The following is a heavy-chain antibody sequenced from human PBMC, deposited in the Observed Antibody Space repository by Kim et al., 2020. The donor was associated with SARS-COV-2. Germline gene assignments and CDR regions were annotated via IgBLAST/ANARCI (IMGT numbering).Heavy chain of an antibody. J-gene: IGHJ4*02. CDR3: ARRGNMVRGVIV. D-gene: IGHD3-10*01. Sequence: TYNPYHRSRNTRSVDTSKNQFSLKLSAVTAANTAVYYCARRGNMVRGVIVWGQGTLVTVSS. V-gene: IGHV4-34*01.